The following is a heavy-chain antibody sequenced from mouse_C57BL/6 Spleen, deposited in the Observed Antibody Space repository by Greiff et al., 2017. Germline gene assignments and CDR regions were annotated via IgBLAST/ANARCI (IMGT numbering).Heavy chain of an antibody. J-gene: IGHJ4*01. CDR3: ARGDTVVEGDYYAMDY. V-gene: IGHV1-18*01. CDR2: INPNNGGT. Sequence: VLLQQSGPELVKPGASVKIPCKASGYTFTDYNMDWVKQSHGKSLEWIGDINPNNGGTFYNQKFNGKATLTVDKSSSTAYMELRRLTSEDTAVYYCARGDTVVEGDYYAMDYWGQGTSVTGAS. CDR1: GYTFTDYN. D-gene: IGHD1-1*01.